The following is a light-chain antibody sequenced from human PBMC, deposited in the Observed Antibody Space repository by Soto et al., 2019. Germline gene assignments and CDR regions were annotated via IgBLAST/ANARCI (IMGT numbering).Light chain of an antibody. J-gene: IGKJ3*01. V-gene: IGKV1-5*03. CDR1: QSISSW. CDR2: KAS. CDR3: QQYNNWPYIT. Sequence: DIQMTQSPSTLSASVGDRVTITCRASQSISSWLAWYQQKPGKAPKLLIYKASSLESGVPSRFSGSGSGKEFTLTISSLQSEDFAVYYCQQYNNWPYITFGPGTKVDIK.